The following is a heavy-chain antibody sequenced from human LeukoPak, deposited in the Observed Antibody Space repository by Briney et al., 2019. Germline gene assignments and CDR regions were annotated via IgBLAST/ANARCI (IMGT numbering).Heavy chain of an antibody. CDR3: AFPAHHWLVRGAFDI. V-gene: IGHV3-23*01. CDR1: GLTFSSYA. Sequence: GGSLRLSCAASGLTFSSYAMSWVRQAPGKGLEWVSAISGSGGSTYYADSVKGRFTISRDNSKRTLYLQLNNLRVEDTAIYYCAFPAHHWLVRGAFDIWGQGTVVTVSS. J-gene: IGHJ3*02. CDR2: ISGSGGST. D-gene: IGHD6-19*01.